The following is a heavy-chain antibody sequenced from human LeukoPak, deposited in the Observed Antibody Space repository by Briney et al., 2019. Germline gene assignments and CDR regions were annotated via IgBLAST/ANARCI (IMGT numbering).Heavy chain of an antibody. V-gene: IGHV4-59*11. CDR1: GGSISSHY. Sequence: SEALSLTCTVPGGSISSHYWSWIRQPPGKGLEWIGYMYDSVRTKDNPSLKSRVTLSADTSKNQFSLRLSSVTAADTAVYYCATIKRGNIYGYFDFWGQGILVTVSS. D-gene: IGHD5-18*01. J-gene: IGHJ4*02. CDR2: MYDSVRT. CDR3: ATIKRGNIYGYFDF.